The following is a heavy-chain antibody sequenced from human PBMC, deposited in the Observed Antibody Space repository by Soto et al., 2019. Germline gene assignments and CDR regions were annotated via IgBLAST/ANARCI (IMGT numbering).Heavy chain of an antibody. CDR2: IKVDGSEK. V-gene: IGHV3-7*01. D-gene: IGHD3-22*01. J-gene: IGHJ4*02. CDR3: TRDSYDSSGYYYDFFDY. Sequence: LRLSCAASGFTFSSHWMSWVRQAPGKGLEWVANIKVDGSEKYYVDSVRGRFSISRDNAKDSLYLQMNSLRAEDTAVYYCTRDSYDSSGYYYDFFDYWGQGTLVTVSS. CDR1: GFTFSSHW.